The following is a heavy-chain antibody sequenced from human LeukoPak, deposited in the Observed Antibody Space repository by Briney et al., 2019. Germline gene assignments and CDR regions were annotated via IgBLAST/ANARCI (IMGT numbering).Heavy chain of an antibody. Sequence: SVKVSCKASGGTFSSYAISWVRQAPGQRLEWMGRIIPILGIANYAQKFQGRVTITADKSTSTAYMGLSSLRSEDTAVYYCARDPSYSYGIFDYWGQGTLVTVSS. J-gene: IGHJ4*02. CDR1: GGTFSSYA. D-gene: IGHD5-18*01. V-gene: IGHV1-69*04. CDR2: IIPILGIA. CDR3: ARDPSYSYGIFDY.